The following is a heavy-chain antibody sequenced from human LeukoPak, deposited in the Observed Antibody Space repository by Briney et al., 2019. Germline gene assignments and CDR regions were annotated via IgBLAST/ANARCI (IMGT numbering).Heavy chain of an antibody. Sequence: GASVKVSCKASGYTFIRYDFNWVRQASGQGLEWMGWMNPNSGNTAYAPKFQGRVTMTRDTSIGTAYMELSSLRSEDTAVYYCATVFGSSNSSEDYWGQGTLVTVSS. V-gene: IGHV1-8*01. CDR3: ATVFGSSNSSEDY. D-gene: IGHD6-25*01. CDR2: MNPNSGNT. CDR1: GYTFIRYD. J-gene: IGHJ4*02.